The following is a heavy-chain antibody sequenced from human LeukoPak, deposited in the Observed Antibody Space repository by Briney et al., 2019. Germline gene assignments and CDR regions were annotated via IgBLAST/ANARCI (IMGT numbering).Heavy chain of an antibody. J-gene: IGHJ4*02. CDR1: GFTFSTYT. CDR3: ARAYGSGTYSAY. D-gene: IGHD3-10*01. V-gene: IGHV3-21*01. CDR2: ISSSSSYI. Sequence: GGSLRLSCAASGFTFSTYTMKWVRQAPGKGLQWASSISSSSSYIYYADSVKGRFTISRDNAKNSLYLQMNSLRAEDTAVYYCARAYGSGTYSAYWGQGTLVTVSS.